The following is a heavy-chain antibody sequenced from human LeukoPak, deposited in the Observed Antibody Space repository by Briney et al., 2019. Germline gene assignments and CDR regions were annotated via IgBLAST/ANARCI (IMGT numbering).Heavy chain of an antibody. CDR2: IYTSGST. D-gene: IGHD6-19*01. Sequence: SETLSLTCTVSGGSISSYYWSWLRQPAGKGLEWGGRIYTSGSTNYNPSRKRRVTMSVDTSKNQFSLKLSSVAAADTAVYYCARHHPLHSAVAGHYYYGMDVLGQGGTVAVCS. CDR1: GGSISSYY. J-gene: IGHJ6*01. V-gene: IGHV4-4*07. CDR3: ARHHPLHSAVAGHYYYGMDV.